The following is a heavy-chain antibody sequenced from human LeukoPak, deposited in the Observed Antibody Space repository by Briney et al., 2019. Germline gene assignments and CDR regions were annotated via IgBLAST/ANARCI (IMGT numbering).Heavy chain of an antibody. CDR1: GGSISSGGYY. J-gene: IGHJ4*02. CDR2: IYYSGST. Sequence: SQTLSLTCTVSGGSISSGGYYWSWIRQHPGKGLEWIGYIYYSGSTYYNPSLKSRVTISVDTSKNQFSLKLSSVTAADTAVYYCARENLLLWFGELRGYFDYWGQGTLVTVS. V-gene: IGHV4-31*03. CDR3: ARENLLLWFGELRGYFDY. D-gene: IGHD3-10*01.